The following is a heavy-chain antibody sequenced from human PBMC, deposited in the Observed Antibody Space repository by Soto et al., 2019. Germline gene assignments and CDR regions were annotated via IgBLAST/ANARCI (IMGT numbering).Heavy chain of an antibody. CDR1: GDSVSGNSAA. CDR3: SRGRPYYYGSGSPSRHFDY. CDR2: TYYRSRWYN. D-gene: IGHD3-10*01. J-gene: IGHJ4*02. V-gene: IGHV6-1*01. Sequence: SQTLSLPCALSGDSVSGNSAAWNWIRQSPSRGLEWLGRTYYRSRWYNDDAVSVKSRITVTPDTSKNQFSLKLSSVTAADTAVYYFSRGRPYYYGSGSPSRHFDYWGQGTLVTVSS.